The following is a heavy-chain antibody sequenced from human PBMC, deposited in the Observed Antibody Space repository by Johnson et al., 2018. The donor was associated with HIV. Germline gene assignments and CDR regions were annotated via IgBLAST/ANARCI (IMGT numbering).Heavy chain of an antibody. J-gene: IGHJ3*02. CDR2: ISYDGSNK. V-gene: IGHV3-30-3*01. CDR1: GFTVSSNY. CDR3: ARDLGVVVATNAFDI. D-gene: IGHD2-15*01. Sequence: QVQVVESGGGLVQPGGSLRLSCAASGFTVSSNYMSWVRQAPGKGLEWVAVISYDGSNKYYADSVKGRFTISRDNSKNTLYMQMNSLRAEDTALYYCARDLGVVVATNAFDIWGQGTMVTVSS.